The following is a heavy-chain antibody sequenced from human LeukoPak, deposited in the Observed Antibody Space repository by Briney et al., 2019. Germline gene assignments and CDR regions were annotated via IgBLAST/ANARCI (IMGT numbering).Heavy chain of an antibody. J-gene: IGHJ4*02. Sequence: SETLSLTCTVSGGSISSYYWSWIRQPPGKGLEWIGYIYYSGSTNYNPSLKSRVTISVDTSKNQFSLKLSSVTAADTAVYYCARAPKGNYDCGDLPPYYFDYWGQGTLVTVSS. CDR2: IYYSGST. CDR1: GGSISSYY. CDR3: ARAPKGNYDCGDLPPYYFDY. V-gene: IGHV4-59*01. D-gene: IGHD4-17*01.